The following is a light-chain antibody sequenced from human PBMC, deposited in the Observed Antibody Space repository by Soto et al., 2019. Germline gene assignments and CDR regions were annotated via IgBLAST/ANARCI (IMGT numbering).Light chain of an antibody. CDR3: VLYMGSGKRV. J-gene: IGLJ2*01. Sequence: QTVVTQAPSFSVSPGGTVTLTCGLSSGSVSTSYYPSWYQQTPGQAPRTLIYSTNSRSSGVPDRFSGSILGNKAALTITGAQADDESDYYCVLYMGSGKRVFGGGTKLTVL. CDR1: SGSVSTSYY. CDR2: STN. V-gene: IGLV8-61*01.